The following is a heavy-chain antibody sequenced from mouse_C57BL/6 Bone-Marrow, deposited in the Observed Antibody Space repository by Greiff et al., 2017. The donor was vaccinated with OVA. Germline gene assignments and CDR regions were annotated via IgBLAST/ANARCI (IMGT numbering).Heavy chain of an antibody. J-gene: IGHJ2*01. V-gene: IGHV10-1*01. Sequence: GGGLVQPKGSLKLSCAASGFSFNTYAMNWVRQAPGKGLEWVARIRSKSNNYATYYADSVKDRFTISRDDSESMLYLQMNNLKTEDTAMYYCVRQYDYDDFDYWGQGTTLTVSS. CDR3: VRQYDYDDFDY. D-gene: IGHD2-4*01. CDR2: IRSKSNNYAT. CDR1: GFSFNTYA.